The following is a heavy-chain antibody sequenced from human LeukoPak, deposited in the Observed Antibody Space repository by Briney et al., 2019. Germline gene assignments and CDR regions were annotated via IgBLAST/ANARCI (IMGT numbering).Heavy chain of an antibody. CDR1: GYTFTNYW. Sequence: GESLKISCKASGYTFTNYWIGWVRQMPGKGLEWMGIIYPGDSDTRYSPSFQGQVTISADKSISTAYLQWSSLKASDTAMYYCARVPYYYDSSGYYGGYYYMDVWGKGTTVTVSS. CDR3: ARVPYYYDSSGYYGGYYYMDV. J-gene: IGHJ6*03. CDR2: IYPGDSDT. V-gene: IGHV5-51*01. D-gene: IGHD3-22*01.